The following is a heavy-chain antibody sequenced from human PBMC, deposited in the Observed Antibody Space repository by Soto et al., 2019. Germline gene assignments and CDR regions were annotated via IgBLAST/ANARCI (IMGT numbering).Heavy chain of an antibody. V-gene: IGHV1-69*01. J-gene: IGHJ4*02. Sequence: QVQLVQSGAEVKKPGSSVKVSCKASGGTFSSYAISWVRQAPGQGLEWMGGIIPIFGTANYAQKFQGRVTITADDSTSTAYMELSSLRSEDRAVYYCARDPTGGGGDLYSDYWGQGTLVTVSS. D-gene: IGHD3-16*01. CDR3: ARDPTGGGGDLYSDY. CDR1: GGTFSSYA. CDR2: IIPIFGTA.